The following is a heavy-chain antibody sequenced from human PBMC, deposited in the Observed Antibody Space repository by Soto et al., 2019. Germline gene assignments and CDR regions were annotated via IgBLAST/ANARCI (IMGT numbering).Heavy chain of an antibody. CDR3: ARGAGYGSGSRRFDT. J-gene: IGHJ4*02. Sequence: QVQLMQSGTEVANPGASVKVSCKTSGKTVGTYGLSWVRQAPGQGLEWMGWIVGDSGATIYAQKFQGRVTMYTDTSTNTAYMELRSLTSDDSALYCCARGAGYGSGSRRFDTWGQGTLVSVSS. CDR2: IVGDSGAT. D-gene: IGHD3-10*01. V-gene: IGHV1-18*01. CDR1: GKTVGTYG.